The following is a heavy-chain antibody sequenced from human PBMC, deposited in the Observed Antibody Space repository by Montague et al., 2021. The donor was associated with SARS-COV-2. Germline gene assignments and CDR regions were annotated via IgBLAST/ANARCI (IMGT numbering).Heavy chain of an antibody. Sequence: PALVKPTQTLTLTCTFSGFSLSTSGMCVSWIRQPPGKALEWRALIDWDDDKYYSTSLKTRLITSKDTSKNQVVLTMTNMDPVDTATYYCARIRDYDILTGSYSGFDYWGQGTLVTVSS. J-gene: IGHJ4*02. CDR3: ARIRDYDILTGSYSGFDY. V-gene: IGHV2-70*01. CDR1: GFSLSTSGMC. CDR2: IDWDDDK. D-gene: IGHD3-9*01.